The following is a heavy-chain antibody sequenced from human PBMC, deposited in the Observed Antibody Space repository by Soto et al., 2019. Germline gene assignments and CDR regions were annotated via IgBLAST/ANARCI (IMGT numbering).Heavy chain of an antibody. CDR2: IYYSGST. CDR1: GGSISSGDYY. D-gene: IGHD3-9*01. J-gene: IGHJ5*02. V-gene: IGHV4-30-4*01. CDR3: AKFADPLRYFDWLPVGWFDP. Sequence: QVQLQESGPGLVKPSQTLSLTCTVSGGSISSGDYYWSWIRQPPGKGLEWIGYIYYSGSTYYNPSLKSRVTISVDTSKNQFSLKLSSVTAADTAVYYCAKFADPLRYFDWLPVGWFDPWGQGTLVTVSS.